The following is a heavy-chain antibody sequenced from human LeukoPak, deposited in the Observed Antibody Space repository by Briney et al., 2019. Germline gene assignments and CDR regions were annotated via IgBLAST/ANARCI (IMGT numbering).Heavy chain of an antibody. J-gene: IGHJ3*02. V-gene: IGHV1-3*03. CDR2: INAGNGNT. Sequence: AAVKVSCKASGYTFTSYAMHWVRQPPGQRLEWMGWINAGNGNTKYSQEFQGRVTITRDTSASTAYMELSSLRSEDMAVYYCARSGVPLRFLEWLSAFDIWGQGTMVTVSS. D-gene: IGHD3-3*01. CDR1: GYTFTSYA. CDR3: ARSGVPLRFLEWLSAFDI.